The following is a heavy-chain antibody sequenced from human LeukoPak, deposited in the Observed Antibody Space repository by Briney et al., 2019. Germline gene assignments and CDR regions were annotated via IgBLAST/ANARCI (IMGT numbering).Heavy chain of an antibody. CDR1: EFTFSSYA. V-gene: IGHV3-30*04. J-gene: IGHJ4*02. CDR2: ISYDASNK. D-gene: IGHD5-24*01. CDR3: ARGLGRWLHPHLDY. Sequence: WGSLRLSCAASEFTFSSYAMHWVRQAPGKGLEWVALISYDASNKYYADSVKGRFTISRDNSKNTLYLPLNSLRTEDTAVYYCARGLGRWLHPHLDYWGQGTLVTVSS.